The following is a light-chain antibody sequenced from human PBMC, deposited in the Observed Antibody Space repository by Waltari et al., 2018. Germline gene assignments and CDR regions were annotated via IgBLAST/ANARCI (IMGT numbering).Light chain of an antibody. V-gene: IGKV1-33*01. J-gene: IGKJ3*01. Sequence: DIQMTQSPSSLSASVGDRVTITCQASQDIGNFLNWYQQESGKAPKLLIYAASTLEVGVPSRFSGSGSGIDFTLTISSLQPEDFATYYCQHYDTLFTFGPGTKVEFK. CDR2: AAS. CDR3: QHYDTLFT. CDR1: QDIGNF.